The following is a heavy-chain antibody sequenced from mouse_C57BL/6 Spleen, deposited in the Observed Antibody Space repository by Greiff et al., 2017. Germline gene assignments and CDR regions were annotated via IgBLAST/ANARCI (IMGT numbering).Heavy chain of an antibody. D-gene: IGHD2-5*01. V-gene: IGHV5-16*01. Sequence: EVQLVESEGGLVQPGSSMKLSCTASGFTFSDYYMAWVRQVPEKGLEWVANINYDGSSTYYLDSLKSRFIISRDNAKNILYLQMSSLKSEDTATYYCARDSNPNVGFDYWGQGTTLTVSS. J-gene: IGHJ2*01. CDR3: ARDSNPNVGFDY. CDR2: INYDGSST. CDR1: GFTFSDYY.